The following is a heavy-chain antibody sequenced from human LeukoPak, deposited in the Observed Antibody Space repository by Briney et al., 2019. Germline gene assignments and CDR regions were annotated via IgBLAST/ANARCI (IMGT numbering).Heavy chain of an antibody. V-gene: IGHV3-30-3*01. CDR3: GSTNSFSY. J-gene: IGHJ4*02. CDR2: ISYDGSNK. Sequence: PGRSLRLSCAASGFTFSSYAMHWVRQAPGKGLEWVAVISYDGSNKYYADSVKGRFTISRDNSKNTLYLQMNSLRAEDTAVYYCGSTNSFSYWGQGTLVTVSS. CDR1: GFTFSSYA. D-gene: IGHD2-2*01.